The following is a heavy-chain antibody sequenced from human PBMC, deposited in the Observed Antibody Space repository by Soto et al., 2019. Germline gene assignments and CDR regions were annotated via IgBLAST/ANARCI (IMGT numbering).Heavy chain of an antibody. D-gene: IGHD5-18*01. Sequence: QVQLVQSGAEVKKPGASVKVSCKASGYTFTGYYMHWVRQAPGQGLEWMGWINPNSGGTNYAQKFQGRVNMTRDTSISTAYMELSRLRSDDTAVYYCARDLSGYSYGLHYYYGMDVWGQGTTVTVSS. CDR3: ARDLSGYSYGLHYYYGMDV. V-gene: IGHV1-2*02. J-gene: IGHJ6*02. CDR1: GYTFTGYY. CDR2: INPNSGGT.